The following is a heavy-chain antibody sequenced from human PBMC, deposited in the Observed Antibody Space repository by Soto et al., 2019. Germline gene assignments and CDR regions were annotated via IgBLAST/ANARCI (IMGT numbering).Heavy chain of an antibody. CDR1: GYTFTSYA. V-gene: IGHV1-3*01. D-gene: IGHD7-27*01. CDR2: INAGNGNT. J-gene: IGHJ3*02. Sequence: ASVKVSCKASGYTFTSYAMHWVRQAPGQRLEWMGWINAGNGNTKYSQKFQGRVTITRDTSASTAYMELSSLRSEDTAVYYCAREGTGDHYDAFDIWGQGTMVTVSS. CDR3: AREGTGDHYDAFDI.